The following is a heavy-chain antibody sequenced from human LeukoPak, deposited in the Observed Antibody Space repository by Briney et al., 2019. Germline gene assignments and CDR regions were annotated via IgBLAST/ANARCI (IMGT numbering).Heavy chain of an antibody. D-gene: IGHD5-18*01. CDR3: ARADERGYSYGYYYYYMDV. V-gene: IGHV1-8*01. Sequence: ASVKVSCKASGYTFTSYDINWVRQATGQGLEWMGWMNPNSGNTGYAQKFQGRVTMTRNTSISTAYMELSSLRSEDTAVYYCARADERGYSYGYYYYYMDVWGKETTVTVSS. CDR1: GYTFTSYD. J-gene: IGHJ6*03. CDR2: MNPNSGNT.